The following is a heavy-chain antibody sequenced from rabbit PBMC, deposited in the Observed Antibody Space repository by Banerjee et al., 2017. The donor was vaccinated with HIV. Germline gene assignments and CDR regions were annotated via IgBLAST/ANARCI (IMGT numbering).Heavy chain of an antibody. V-gene: IGHV1S40*01. CDR1: GFSFSSSYY. CDR3: VREVAGKFNL. Sequence: SLEESGGDLVKPGTSLTLACKASGFSFSSSYYMNWVRQAPGKGLEWIGYIDPVFGIAVYASWVNGRFTISSHNAQNTLYLQLNSLTAADTATYFCVREVAGKFNLWGQGTLVTVS. J-gene: IGHJ4*01. CDR2: IDPVFGIA. D-gene: IGHD4-1*01.